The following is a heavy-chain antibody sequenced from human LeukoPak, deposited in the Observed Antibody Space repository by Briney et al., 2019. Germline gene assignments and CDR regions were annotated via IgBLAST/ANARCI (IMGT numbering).Heavy chain of an antibody. D-gene: IGHD3-16*01. J-gene: IGHJ3*02. CDR3: ARVWGAFDI. V-gene: IGHV1-8*03. Sequence: ASVKVSCKASGYTFTSYDINWVRQATGQGLEWMGWMNPNSGNTGYAQKFQGRVTITRNTSISTAYMELRSLRSDDTAVYYCARVWGAFDIWGQGTMVTVSS. CDR1: GYTFTSYD. CDR2: MNPNSGNT.